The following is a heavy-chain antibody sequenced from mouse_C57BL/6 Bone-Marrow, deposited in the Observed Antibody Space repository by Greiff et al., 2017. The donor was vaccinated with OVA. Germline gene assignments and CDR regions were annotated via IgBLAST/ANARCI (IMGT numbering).Heavy chain of an antibody. CDR3: ARWGWLLFFAY. V-gene: IGHV1-80*01. CDR2: IYPGDGDT. D-gene: IGHD2-3*01. CDR1: GYAFSSYW. J-gene: IGHJ3*01. Sequence: QVQLKQSGAELVKPGASVKISCKASGYAFSSYWMNWVKQRPGKGLEWIGQIYPGDGDTNYNGKFKGKATLTADKSSSTAYMQLSSLTSEDSAVYFCARWGWLLFFAYWGQGTLVTVSA.